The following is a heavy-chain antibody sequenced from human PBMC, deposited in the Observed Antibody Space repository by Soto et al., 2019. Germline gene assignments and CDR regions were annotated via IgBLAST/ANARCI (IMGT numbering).Heavy chain of an antibody. V-gene: IGHV4-30-4*01. Sequence: SETLSLTCTVSGGSISSGDYYWSWIRQPPGKGLEWIGYIYYSGSTYYNPSLKSRVTISVDTSKNQFSLKLSSVTAADTAVYYCARGFPWSDGPSRAFDIWGQGTMVTVSS. J-gene: IGHJ3*02. CDR2: IYYSGST. CDR3: ARGFPWSDGPSRAFDI. CDR1: GGSISSGDYY.